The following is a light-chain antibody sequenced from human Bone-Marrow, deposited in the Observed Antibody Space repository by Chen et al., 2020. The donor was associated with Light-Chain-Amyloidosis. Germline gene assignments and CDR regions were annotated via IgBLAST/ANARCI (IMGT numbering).Light chain of an antibody. CDR2: GSS. CDR3: QQYGTSPLT. J-gene: IGKJ4*01. Sequence: EIVLTQSPGTLSLSPGEGANLSCRASQTISSNYLTWYQQKVGQAPRLLIYGSSSRTTGIPDRCAGSGSGTDCTLTINRLEPEDFAMYYCQQYGTSPLTFGGGTKVETK. V-gene: IGKV3-20*01. CDR1: QTISSNY.